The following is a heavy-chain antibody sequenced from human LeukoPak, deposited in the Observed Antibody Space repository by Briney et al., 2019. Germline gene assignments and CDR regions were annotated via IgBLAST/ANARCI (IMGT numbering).Heavy chain of an antibody. CDR2: IYYSGST. Sequence: PSETLSLTCTVSGGSISSYYWSWIRQPPGKGLEWIGYIYYSGSTNYNPSLKSRVTISVDTSKNKFSPNLNSVTAADTAVYYCAREYEAWFDPWGQGTLVTVSS. CDR3: AREYEAWFDP. CDR1: GGSISSYY. J-gene: IGHJ5*02. D-gene: IGHD2-8*01. V-gene: IGHV4-59*01.